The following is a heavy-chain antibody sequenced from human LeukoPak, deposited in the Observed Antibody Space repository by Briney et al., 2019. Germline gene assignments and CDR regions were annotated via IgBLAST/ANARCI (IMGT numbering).Heavy chain of an antibody. J-gene: IGHJ4*02. Sequence: SETLSLSCTVSGVSISSSSYHWGWIRQPPGKGLEWIGSIYYSGSTYYNPSLKSRVTISVDTSKNQFSLKLSSVTAADTAVYYCARRDRGAAFDYWGQGTLVTVSS. CDR3: ARRDRGAAFDY. CDR1: GVSISSSSYH. CDR2: IYYSGST. D-gene: IGHD3-10*01. V-gene: IGHV4-39*01.